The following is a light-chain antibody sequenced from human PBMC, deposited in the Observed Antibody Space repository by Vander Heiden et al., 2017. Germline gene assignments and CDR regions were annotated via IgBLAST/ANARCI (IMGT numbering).Light chain of an antibody. CDR2: DAS. CDR1: QSVSNY. J-gene: IGKJ4*01. CDR3: QQRSNWPPEVT. Sequence: ELVLTQSPATLSLSTGENAPTSCRARQSVSNYLAWYQHKPGQAPRLLIYDASNRAAGIPARFSGSGSGTDFTLTISSLEPEDFAVYYCQQRSNWPPEVTFGGGTKVEIK. V-gene: IGKV3-11*01.